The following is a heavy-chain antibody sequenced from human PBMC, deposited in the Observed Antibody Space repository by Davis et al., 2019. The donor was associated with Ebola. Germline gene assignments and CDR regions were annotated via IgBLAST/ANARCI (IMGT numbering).Heavy chain of an antibody. J-gene: IGHJ3*02. D-gene: IGHD3-22*01. V-gene: IGHV3-49*03. CDR2: IRSKAYGGTT. CDR3: TRGGSGYRDDAFDI. Sequence: PGGSLRLSCTASGFTFGDYAMSWFRQAPGKGLEWVGFIRSKAYGGTTEYAASVKGRFTISRDDSKSIAYLQMNSLKTEDTAVYYCTRGGSGYRDDAFDIWGQGTMVTVSS. CDR1: GFTFGDYA.